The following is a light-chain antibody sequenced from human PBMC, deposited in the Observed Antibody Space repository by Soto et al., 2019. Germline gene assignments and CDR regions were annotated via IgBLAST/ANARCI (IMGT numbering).Light chain of an antibody. CDR1: SSDVGGYYY. J-gene: IGLJ2*01. V-gene: IGLV2-14*01. Sequence: QSALTQPASVSGSPGQSITISCTGTSSDVGGYYYVSWYQQHPAKAPKLMIYDVSNRPSGVSNRFAGSKSGNTASLTISGLQAEDEADYHCSSYTGSSSPVLFGGGTKVTVL. CDR3: SSYTGSSSPVL. CDR2: DVS.